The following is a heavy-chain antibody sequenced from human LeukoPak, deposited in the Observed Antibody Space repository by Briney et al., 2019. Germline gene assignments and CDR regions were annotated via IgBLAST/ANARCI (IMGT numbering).Heavy chain of an antibody. D-gene: IGHD3-22*01. V-gene: IGHV3-23*01. Sequence: GGSLRLSCAASGFTFSSYAMSWVRQAPGKGLEWVSAISGSGGSTYYADSVKGRFTISRDNAKNSLYLQMNSLRAEDTAVYYCARDSYYYDSSGYPGYWGQGTLVTVSS. CDR3: ARDSYYYDSSGYPGY. CDR1: GFTFSSYA. CDR2: ISGSGGST. J-gene: IGHJ4*02.